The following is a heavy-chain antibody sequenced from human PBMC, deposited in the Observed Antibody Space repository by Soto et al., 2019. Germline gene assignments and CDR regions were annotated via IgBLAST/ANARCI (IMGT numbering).Heavy chain of an antibody. D-gene: IGHD2-15*01. CDR1: GFNFSGFA. CDR3: ARPAPGVDWLDP. CDR2: IRSKANSYAT. Sequence: ESGGGLVQPGGSLRLSCAASGFNFSGFAMHWVRQASGKGLEWVGRIRSKANSYATAYAASVKGRFIISRDDSKNTAYLQMNSLETEDTAVYYSARPAPGVDWLDPWGQGTLVTVSS. V-gene: IGHV3-73*01. J-gene: IGHJ5*02.